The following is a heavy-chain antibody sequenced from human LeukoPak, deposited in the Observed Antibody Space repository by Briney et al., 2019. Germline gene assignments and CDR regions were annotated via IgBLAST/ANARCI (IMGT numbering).Heavy chain of an antibody. J-gene: IGHJ4*02. D-gene: IGHD3-10*01. CDR2: ISSGSTI. V-gene: IGHV3-48*03. Sequence: PGGSLRLSCAASGFTFSSYEMNWVRQAPGKGLEWVSYISSGSTIYYADSVKGRFTISRDNSKNTLYLQMNSLRVEDTAVYYCAKGGRITMLRGVQRDHYFDYWGQGTLVTVSS. CDR3: AKGGRITMLRGVQRDHYFDY. CDR1: GFTFSSYE.